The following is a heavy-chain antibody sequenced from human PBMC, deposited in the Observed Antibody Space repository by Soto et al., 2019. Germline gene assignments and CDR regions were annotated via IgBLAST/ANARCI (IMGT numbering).Heavy chain of an antibody. V-gene: IGHV3-23*01. CDR1: GFTFSSYA. Sequence: GGSLRLSCAASGFTFSSYAMSWVRQAPGKGLEWVSAISGSGGSTYYADSVKGRFTISRDNSKNTLYLQMNSLRAEDTAVYYCAKDSGGYSYGLGFGVHDYWGQGTTVTVSS. D-gene: IGHD5-18*01. CDR2: ISGSGGST. CDR3: AKDSGGYSYGLGFGVHDY. J-gene: IGHJ4*03.